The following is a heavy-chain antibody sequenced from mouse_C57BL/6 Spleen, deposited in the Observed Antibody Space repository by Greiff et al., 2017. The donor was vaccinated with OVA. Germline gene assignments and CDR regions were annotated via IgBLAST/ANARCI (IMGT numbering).Heavy chain of an antibody. CDR3: ARSGAMDY. CDR2: INPNNGGT. CDR1: GYTFTDYN. V-gene: IGHV1-18*01. Sequence: VQLQQSGPELVKPGASVKIPCKASGYTFTDYNMDWVKQSHGKSLEWIGDINPNNGGTFYNQKFKGKATLTVDKSSSTAYMELRSLTSEDTAVYYCARSGAMDYWGQGTSVTVSS. J-gene: IGHJ4*01. D-gene: IGHD3-1*01.